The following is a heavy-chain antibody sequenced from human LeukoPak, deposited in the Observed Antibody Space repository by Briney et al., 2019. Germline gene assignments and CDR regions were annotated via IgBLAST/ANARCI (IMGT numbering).Heavy chain of an antibody. Sequence: RSSETLSLTCTVSGGSISSYYWSWIRQPAGKGLEWIGRIYTSGSTNYNPSLKSRVAMSVDTSKNQISLRLSSVTAADTAVYYCARGGYSYGSYWGQGTLVTVSS. V-gene: IGHV4-4*07. CDR3: ARGGYSYGSY. CDR1: GGSISSYY. J-gene: IGHJ4*02. D-gene: IGHD5-18*01. CDR2: IYTSGST.